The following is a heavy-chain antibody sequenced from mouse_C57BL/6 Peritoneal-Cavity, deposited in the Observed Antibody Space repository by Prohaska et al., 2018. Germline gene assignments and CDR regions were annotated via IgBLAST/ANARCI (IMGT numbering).Heavy chain of an antibody. Sequence: EVKLLQSGGGLVQPGGSLKLSCAASGIDFSRYWMSWVRRAPGKGLEWIGEINPDSSTINYAPSLKDKFSISRDNGKNTLYLQMSKVRSEDTALYYCARVVTAEAMDYWGQGTSVTVSS. V-gene: IGHV4-1*01. CDR2: INPDSSTI. CDR1: GIDFSRYW. CDR3: ARVVTAEAMDY. J-gene: IGHJ4*01. D-gene: IGHD2-2*01.